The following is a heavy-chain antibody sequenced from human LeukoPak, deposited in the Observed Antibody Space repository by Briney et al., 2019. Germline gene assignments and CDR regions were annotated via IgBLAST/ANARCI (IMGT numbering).Heavy chain of an antibody. D-gene: IGHD6-13*01. CDR1: GVSISSYY. J-gene: IGHJ3*02. V-gene: IGHV4-59*01. Sequence: PSETLSPTCTVSGVSISSYYWSWIRQPPGKGLEWIGYIYYSGSTNYNPSLKSRVTISVDTSKNQFSLKLSFVTAADTAVYYCARLRGSSLDAFDIWGQGTMVTVSS. CDR3: ARLRGSSLDAFDI. CDR2: IYYSGST.